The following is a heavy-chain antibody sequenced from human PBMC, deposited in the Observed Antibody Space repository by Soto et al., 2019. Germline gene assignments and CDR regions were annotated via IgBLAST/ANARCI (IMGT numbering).Heavy chain of an antibody. CDR1: AGSITSDEYY. V-gene: IGHV4-31*03. D-gene: IGHD3-10*01. CDR2: IHHTGST. J-gene: IGHJ4*02. CDR3: ARRPTGSGSSFFDY. Sequence: TSETLSLTCTVSAGSITSDEYYWNWIRYRPGKGLEWIGFIHHTGSTFYNPSLESRASISIDTSESQFSLILASVTVADTAVYYCARRPTGSGSSFFDYWGPGTLVTVSS.